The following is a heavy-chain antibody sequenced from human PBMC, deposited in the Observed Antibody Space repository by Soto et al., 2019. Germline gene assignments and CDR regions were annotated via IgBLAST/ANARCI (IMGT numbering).Heavy chain of an antibody. CDR2: IYYSGNT. D-gene: IGHD6-13*01. CDR1: GDSISSGDYY. J-gene: IGHJ4*02. CDR3: ARGFKRYSSPPGPLEY. Sequence: PSETLSLTCTVSGDSISSGDYYWSWIRQPPGKGLEWIGCIYYSGNTYYNPSLKRRFSISVDTSKNQFSLQLSSVTVADTAVYYCARGFKRYSSPPGPLEYRGLGTLVTVPS. V-gene: IGHV4-30-4*01.